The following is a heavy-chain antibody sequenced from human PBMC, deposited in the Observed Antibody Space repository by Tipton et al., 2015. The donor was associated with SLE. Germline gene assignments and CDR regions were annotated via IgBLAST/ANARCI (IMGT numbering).Heavy chain of an antibody. J-gene: IGHJ3*02. D-gene: IGHD3-22*01. CDR3: ARANDSSAPGTFDI. CDR2: IYYSGST. V-gene: IGHV4-59*08. CDR1: GGSISSYY. Sequence: TLSLTCTVSGGSISSYYWSWIRQPPGKGLEWIGYIYYSGSTNYNPSLKSRVTISVDTSKNQFSLKLSSVTAADPAVYYCARANDSSAPGTFDIWGQGTMVTVSS.